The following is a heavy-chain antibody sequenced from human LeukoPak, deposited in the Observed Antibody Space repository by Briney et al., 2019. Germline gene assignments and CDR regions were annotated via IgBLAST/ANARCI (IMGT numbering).Heavy chain of an antibody. Sequence: PGGSLRLSCAASGFTFDDYAMHWVRQAPGKGLEWVSGISWNSGSIGYADSVKGRFTISRDNAKNSLYLQMNSLRAEDTALYYCAKDAFRIAAAGTAPFDYWGQGTLVTVSS. V-gene: IGHV3-9*01. J-gene: IGHJ4*02. CDR2: ISWNSGSI. CDR3: AKDAFRIAAAGTAPFDY. D-gene: IGHD6-13*01. CDR1: GFTFDDYA.